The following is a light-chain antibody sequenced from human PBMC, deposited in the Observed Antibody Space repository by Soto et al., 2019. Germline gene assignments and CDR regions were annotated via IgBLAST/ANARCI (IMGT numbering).Light chain of an antibody. CDR2: DAS. J-gene: IGKJ5*01. V-gene: IGKV3-11*01. CDR1: QSVSSY. Sequence: EIVLTQSPATLSSSPVERATLSFRASQSVSSYLAWYQQKPGQAPRLLIYDASNRATGIPARFSGSGSGTDFTLTISSLEPEDFAVYYCQQYHNWPITFGQGTRLEIK. CDR3: QQYHNWPIT.